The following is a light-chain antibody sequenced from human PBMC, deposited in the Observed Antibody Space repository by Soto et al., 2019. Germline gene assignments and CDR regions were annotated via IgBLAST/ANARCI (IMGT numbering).Light chain of an antibody. Sequence: NFMLTQPHSVSESPGKTVTISCTRSSGSIASNYVQWYHQRPGSAPTIVMYEVNQRPSGVPDRFSGSIDRSSNSASLTISGLKTEDEGDFYCQSYDSSNWVFGGGTKLTVL. CDR1: SGSIASNY. V-gene: IGLV6-57*04. CDR3: QSYDSSNWV. CDR2: EVN. J-gene: IGLJ3*02.